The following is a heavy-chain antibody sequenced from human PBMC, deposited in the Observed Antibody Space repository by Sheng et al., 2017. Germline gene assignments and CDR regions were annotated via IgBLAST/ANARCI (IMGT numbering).Heavy chain of an antibody. CDR1: GGSFSGYY. Sequence: QVQLQQWGAGLLKPSETLSLTCAVYGGSFSGYYWSWIRQPPGKGLEWIGEINHSGSTNYNPSLKSRVTISVDTSKNQFSLKLSSVTAADTAVYYCARWGRPWLARYYYYGMDVWGQGTTVTVSS. D-gene: IGHD6-19*01. J-gene: IGHJ6*02. CDR3: ARWGRPWLARYYYYGMDV. CDR2: INHSGST. V-gene: IGHV4-34*01.